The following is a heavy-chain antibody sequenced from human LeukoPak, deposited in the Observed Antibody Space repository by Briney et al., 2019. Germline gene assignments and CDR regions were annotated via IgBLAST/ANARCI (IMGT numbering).Heavy chain of an antibody. J-gene: IGHJ4*02. CDR1: EYTFSGYY. D-gene: IGHD3-10*01. CDR2: IDPDNGNT. Sequence: GASVKVSCKASEYTFSGYYFSWMRRAPGQGLEWMGWIDPDNGNTNFAQKFQGRVTLTRATSISTVYMELTSLRFDDTAVYYCARGDDYGSPNLFTEWGQGTLVTVSS. V-gene: IGHV1-2*02. CDR3: ARGDDYGSPNLFTE.